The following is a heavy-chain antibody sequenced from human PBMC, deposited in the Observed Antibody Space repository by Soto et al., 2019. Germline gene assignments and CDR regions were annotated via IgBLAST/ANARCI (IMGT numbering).Heavy chain of an antibody. J-gene: IGHJ4*02. CDR2: IYYSGST. CDR1: GGSINSGDYY. D-gene: IGHD3-3*01. Sequence: PSETLSLTCTVSGGSINSGDYYWSWIRQPPGKGLEWIGYIYYSGSTYYNLSLKSRLTISLDTSKNEFSLKLTSVTAADTAVYYCARDRPFWSGFHRFDYWGQGALVTVSS. CDR3: ARDRPFWSGFHRFDY. V-gene: IGHV4-30-4*01.